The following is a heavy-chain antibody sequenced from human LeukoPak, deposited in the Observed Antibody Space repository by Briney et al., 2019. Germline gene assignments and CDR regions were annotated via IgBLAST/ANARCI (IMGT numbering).Heavy chain of an antibody. J-gene: IGHJ6*04. CDR2: IIPIFGTA. CDR3: AREGGGYSPYQSMDV. V-gene: IGHV1-69*13. D-gene: IGHD5-18*01. CDR1: GGTFSSYA. Sequence: SVKVSCKASGGTFSSYAISWVRQAPGQGLEWMGGIIPIFGTANYAQKFQGRVTITADESTSTAYMELSSLRSEDTAVYYCAREGGGYSPYQSMDVWGKGTTVTVSS.